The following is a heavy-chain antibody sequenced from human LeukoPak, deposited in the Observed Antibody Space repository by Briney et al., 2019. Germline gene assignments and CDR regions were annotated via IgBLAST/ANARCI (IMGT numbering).Heavy chain of an antibody. CDR2: INPNGGGT. D-gene: IGHD3-10*01. J-gene: IGHJ4*02. Sequence: ASVKVSCKASGYTFTDYYLHWVRQAPGQGLEWMGWINPNGGGTNYAQNFQGRVTMTRDTSISTTYMELRSLRSDDTAVYYCARVDGSGVGYFDYWGQGTLVTVSS. CDR1: GYTFTDYY. CDR3: ARVDGSGVGYFDY. V-gene: IGHV1-2*02.